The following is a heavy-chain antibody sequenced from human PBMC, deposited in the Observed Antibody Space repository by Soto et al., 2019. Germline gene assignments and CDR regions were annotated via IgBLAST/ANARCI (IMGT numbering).Heavy chain of an antibody. CDR1: GFSFSSYW. CDR3: ARREVVPCGGDCYSKYFQY. J-gene: IGHJ1*01. D-gene: IGHD2-21*02. Sequence: PGGSLRLSCAASGFSFSSYWMTWARQAPGKGLEWVANIKNDGSDKYYGASVKGRFTISRDNAKNSLYLQMDSLRAEDTAVYYCARREVVPCGGDCYSKYFQYWGQGTLVTVSS. CDR2: IKNDGSDK. V-gene: IGHV3-7*01.